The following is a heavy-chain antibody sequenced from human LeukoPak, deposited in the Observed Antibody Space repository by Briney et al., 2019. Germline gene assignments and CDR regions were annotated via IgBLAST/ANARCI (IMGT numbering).Heavy chain of an antibody. J-gene: IGHJ4*02. CDR3: AGGIAAAGTFFDY. CDR2: INHSGST. V-gene: IGHV4-34*01. CDR1: GGSFSGYY. Sequence: PSETLSLTCAVYGGSFSGYYWSWIRQPPGKGLEWIGEINHSGSTNYNPSLKSRVTISVDTSKNQFSLKLSSVTAADTAVYYCAGGIAAAGTFFDYWGQGTLVTVSS. D-gene: IGHD6-13*01.